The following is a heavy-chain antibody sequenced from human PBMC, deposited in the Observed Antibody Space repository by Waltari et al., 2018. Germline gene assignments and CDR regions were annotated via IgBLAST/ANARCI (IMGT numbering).Heavy chain of an antibody. D-gene: IGHD6-19*01. CDR2: RKQDGSES. CDR1: GFTFSSYS. J-gene: IGHJ4*02. V-gene: IGHV3-7*01. Sequence: EVQLVESGGGLVQPGGSLRLSCTASGFTFSSYSMVWVRQAPGKGRDGVATRKQDGSESYYVDSVKCRFTFSRDNAKNSLYLQMNSLRAEDTAVYYCARPYSSGWYINFDYWGQGTLVTVSS. CDR3: ARPYSSGWYINFDY.